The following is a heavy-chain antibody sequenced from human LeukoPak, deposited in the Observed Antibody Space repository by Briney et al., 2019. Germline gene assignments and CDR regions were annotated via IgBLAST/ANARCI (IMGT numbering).Heavy chain of an antibody. J-gene: IGHJ4*02. CDR3: ARDPEYSSSNFDY. Sequence: GASVKVSCKASRGTFSSYAISWVRQAPGQGLEWMGRIIPILGIANYAQKFQGRVTITADKSTSTAYMELSSLRSEDTAVYYCARDPEYSSSNFDYWGQGTLVTVSS. D-gene: IGHD6-6*01. V-gene: IGHV1-69*04. CDR2: IIPILGIA. CDR1: RGTFSSYA.